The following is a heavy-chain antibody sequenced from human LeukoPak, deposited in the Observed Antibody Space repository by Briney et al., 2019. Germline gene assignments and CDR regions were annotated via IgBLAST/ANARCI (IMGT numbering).Heavy chain of an antibody. D-gene: IGHD3-16*02. J-gene: IGHJ4*02. CDR3: ARDTAYCYVWGGYRWDPSIWDG. V-gene: IGHV3-30*04. Sequence: GGSLRLSCAASGFTFSSYAMHWVRQAPGKGLEWVAVISYDGSNKYYADSVKGRFTISRDNTKKTLYLQMDHLRSEDTAVYFCARDTAYCYVWGGYRWDPSIWDGWGQGTLVTVSS. CDR1: GFTFSSYA. CDR2: ISYDGSNK.